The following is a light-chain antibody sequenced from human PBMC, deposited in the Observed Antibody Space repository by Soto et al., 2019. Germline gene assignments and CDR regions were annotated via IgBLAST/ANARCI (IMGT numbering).Light chain of an antibody. V-gene: IGKV3-20*01. CDR3: QQDGSSPTT. CDR1: QRGSSNY. CDR2: GAS. Sequence: TAWAQSPGPLSXXPREXASLXXRXTQRGSSNYLAWYQQKPGQAPRLLIYGASSRATGIPDRFSGRGSGTDFTLTISSLEPEDFAGYYCQQDGSSPTTFGQGTKLDIK. J-gene: IGKJ1*01.